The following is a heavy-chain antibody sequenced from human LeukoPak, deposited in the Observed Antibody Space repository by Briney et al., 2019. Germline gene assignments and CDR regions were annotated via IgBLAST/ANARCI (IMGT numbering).Heavy chain of an antibody. J-gene: IGHJ5*02. CDR2: ISNNGGST. D-gene: IGHD3-22*01. V-gene: IGHV3-64*01. Sequence: GGSLRLSCAASGFTFSSYAMHWVRQAPGKGLEYVSAISNNGGSTYYANSVKGRFTISRDNSKNTLYLQMGSLGAEDMAVYYCARARSSSGYYPWGQGTLVTVSS. CDR1: GFTFSSYA. CDR3: ARARSSSGYYP.